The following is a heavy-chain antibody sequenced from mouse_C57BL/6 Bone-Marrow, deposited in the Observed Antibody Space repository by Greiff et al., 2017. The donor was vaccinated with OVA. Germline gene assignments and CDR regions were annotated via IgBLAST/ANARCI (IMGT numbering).Heavy chain of an antibody. V-gene: IGHV1-63*01. CDR1: GYTFTNYW. J-gene: IGHJ4*01. CDR2: IYPGGGYT. D-gene: IGHD1-1*01. Sequence: QVQLQQSGAELVRPGTSVKMSCKASGYTFTNYWIGWAKQRPGHGLEWIGDIYPGGGYTNYNEKFKGKATLTADKSSSTAYMQFSSLTSEDSAIYYCAYGSLYAMDYWGQGTSVTVSS. CDR3: AYGSLYAMDY.